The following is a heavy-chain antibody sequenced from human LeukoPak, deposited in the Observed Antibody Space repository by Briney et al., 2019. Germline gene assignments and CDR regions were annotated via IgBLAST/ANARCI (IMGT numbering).Heavy chain of an antibody. Sequence: ASVKVSCKASGYTFTGYYMHWVRQAPGQGLGWMGWINPNSGGTNYAQKFQGRVTMTRDTSISTAYMELSRLRSDDTAVYYCARGSGWTRLNWFDPWGQGTLVTVSS. CDR2: INPNSGGT. V-gene: IGHV1-2*02. CDR1: GYTFTGYY. D-gene: IGHD6-19*01. CDR3: ARGSGWTRLNWFDP. J-gene: IGHJ5*02.